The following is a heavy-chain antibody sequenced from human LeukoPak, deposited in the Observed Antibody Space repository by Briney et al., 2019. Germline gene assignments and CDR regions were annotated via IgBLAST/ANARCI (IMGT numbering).Heavy chain of an antibody. CDR3: AREISIVGATCNWFDP. CDR2: INLSGGST. V-gene: IGHV1-46*01. Sequence: GASVKVSCKASGYTFTSYHMHWVRQAPGQGLEWMGKINLSGGSTTYAQKFQGRVTMTRDTSTSTAYMELSSLRSEDTAVYYCAREISIVGATCNWFDPWGQGTLVTVSS. D-gene: IGHD1-26*01. CDR1: GYTFTSYH. J-gene: IGHJ5*02.